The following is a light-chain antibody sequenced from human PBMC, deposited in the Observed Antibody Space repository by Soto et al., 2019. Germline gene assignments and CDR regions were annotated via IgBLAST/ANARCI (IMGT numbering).Light chain of an antibody. J-gene: IGKJ1*01. Sequence: IAVNHTTSTLSVSAEARTTLSCLARQSISDSLAWYQQKPGQAPRLLIYGASTRAPGFPARFSGSGSGPDFTLACSRLISADSAVYSWQRPTHWPWKCGQGTKVDIK. V-gene: IGKV3-15*01. CDR1: QSISDS. CDR2: GAS. CDR3: QRPTHWPWK.